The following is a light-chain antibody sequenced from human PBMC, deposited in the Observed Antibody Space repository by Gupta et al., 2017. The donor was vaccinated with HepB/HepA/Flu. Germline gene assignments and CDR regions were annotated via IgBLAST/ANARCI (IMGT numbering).Light chain of an antibody. V-gene: IGLV3-21*02. CDR2: DDN. Sequence: SSVLTQPPSVSVAPGPTARITCGGNNIGTRSVHWYQQKKPGQAPVLVVYDDNNRPSGIPERVSGSNSGNTAALSIISVEAGEEADYYCQVWDSRSDNRVIFGGGTKLAVL. J-gene: IGLJ2*01. CDR1: NIGTRS. CDR3: QVWDSRSDNRVI.